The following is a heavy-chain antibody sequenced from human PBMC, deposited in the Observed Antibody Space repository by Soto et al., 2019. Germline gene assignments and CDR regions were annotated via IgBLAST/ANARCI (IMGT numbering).Heavy chain of an antibody. D-gene: IGHD3-3*01. J-gene: IGHJ2*01. V-gene: IGHV3-30*18. CDR3: AKGPQHYDYWYCDL. CDR2: ISYDGSNK. Sequence: QVQVVESGGGVVQPGRSLRLSCAASGFTFSSYGMHWVRQAPGKGLEWVAVISYDGSNKYYADSVKGRFTISRDNSKNTLYLQMNSLRAEDTAVYYCAKGPQHYDYWYCDLWGRGTLVTVSS. CDR1: GFTFSSYG.